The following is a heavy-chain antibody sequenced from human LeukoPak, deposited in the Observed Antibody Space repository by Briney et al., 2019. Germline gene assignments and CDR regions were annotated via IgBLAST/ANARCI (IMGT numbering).Heavy chain of an antibody. CDR1: GFTFSSYW. CDR2: INGDGSST. D-gene: IGHD6-19*01. J-gene: IGHJ4*02. Sequence: GGSLRLSCAASGFTFSSYWMSWVRQAPGKGLVWVSRINGDGSSTSYADSVKGRFTISRDNAKNTLYLQMNSLRAEDTAVYFCARDSGDTSGWYFDYWAREPWSPSPQ. CDR3: ARDSGDTSGWYFDY. V-gene: IGHV3-74*01.